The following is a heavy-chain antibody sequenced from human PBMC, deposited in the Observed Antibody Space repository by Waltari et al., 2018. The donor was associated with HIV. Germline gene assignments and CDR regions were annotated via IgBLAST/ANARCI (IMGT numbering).Heavy chain of an antibody. V-gene: IGHV4-4*02. D-gene: IGHD6-13*01. J-gene: IGHJ4*02. Sequence: QVQLQESGPGLVKPAGTLSLTCAVSGGSISTNNWWSWVRQPPEKGLEWIGEIYHSGSTNYNPSLKSRVTISVDKSKNQLTLKLNSVTAADTAVYYCARVVRYTSSWEQFDAWGQGTLVTVSS. CDR3: ARVVRYTSSWEQFDA. CDR2: IYHSGST. CDR1: GGSISTNNW.